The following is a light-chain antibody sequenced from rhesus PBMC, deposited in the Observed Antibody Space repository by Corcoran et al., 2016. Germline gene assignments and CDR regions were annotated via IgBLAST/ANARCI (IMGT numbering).Light chain of an antibody. CDR3: QHYYSIPYS. Sequence: DIQMPQSPSSLSASVGDSVTIPCPSSQLITNHLSWSHQKPGETPKLLIYETSSLQSEIPSRFRGSGYGTDFTLTLSSLQSEDFATYYCQHYYSIPYSFGQGTKVEIK. CDR2: ETS. CDR1: QLITNH. J-gene: IGKJ2*01. V-gene: IGKV1-25*01.